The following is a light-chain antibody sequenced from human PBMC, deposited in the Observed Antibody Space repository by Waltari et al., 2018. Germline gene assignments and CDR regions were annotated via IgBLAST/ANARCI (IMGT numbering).Light chain of an antibody. V-gene: IGLV2-8*01. CDR1: SSDVGRYNC. CDR2: EVS. CDR3: SSYAASNNFV. Sequence: QSALTQPPSASGSPGQSVTISCTGTSSDVGRYNCVSWFQQHPGKAPKLMIYEVSKRPVGVPDRVSGSKSGNTASLTVSGLQAEDEADYYCSSYAASNNFVFGTGTKVTVL. J-gene: IGLJ1*01.